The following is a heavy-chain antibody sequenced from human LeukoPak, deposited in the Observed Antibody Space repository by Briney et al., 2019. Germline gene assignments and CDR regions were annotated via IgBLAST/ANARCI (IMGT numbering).Heavy chain of an antibody. Sequence: SETLSLTCTVSGGSISSYYWSWIRQPPGKGLEWIGYIYYSGNTNYNPSLKSRVTISVDTSKNQFSLKLSSVTATDTAVYYCARQSGSSGWFYYFDYWGQGTLVTVSS. CDR2: IYYSGNT. CDR3: ARQSGSSGWFYYFDY. CDR1: GGSISSYY. V-gene: IGHV4-59*08. D-gene: IGHD6-19*01. J-gene: IGHJ4*02.